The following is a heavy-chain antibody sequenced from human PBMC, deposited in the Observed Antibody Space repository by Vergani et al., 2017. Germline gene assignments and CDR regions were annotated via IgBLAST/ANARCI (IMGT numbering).Heavy chain of an antibody. Sequence: EVQLVESGGGLVQPGRSLRLSCAASGFTFDDYAMHWARQAPGKGLEWVSGISWNSGSIGYADSVKGRFTISRDNAKNSLYLQMNSLRAEDTALYYCAKDRYYYDSSGSLIDYWGQGTLVTVSS. CDR2: ISWNSGSI. CDR1: GFTFDDYA. V-gene: IGHV3-9*01. J-gene: IGHJ4*02. D-gene: IGHD3-22*01. CDR3: AKDRYYYDSSGSLIDY.